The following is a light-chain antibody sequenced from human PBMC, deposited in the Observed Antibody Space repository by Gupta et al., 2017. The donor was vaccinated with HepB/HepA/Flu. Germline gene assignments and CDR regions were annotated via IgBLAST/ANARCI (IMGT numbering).Light chain of an antibody. CDR3: ATGENNLRAGGV. Sequence: QSVLTQPPSVSAAPGQKVTISCSGSSSNIGSNFVSWYQQLPGTAPKLLIYEKNKRPSGVPDRFSGATSGASATLGVTGLQTGEEADDYCATGENNLRAGGVFGTGTKVTVL. J-gene: IGLJ1*01. V-gene: IGLV1-51*02. CDR1: SSNIGSNF. CDR2: EKN.